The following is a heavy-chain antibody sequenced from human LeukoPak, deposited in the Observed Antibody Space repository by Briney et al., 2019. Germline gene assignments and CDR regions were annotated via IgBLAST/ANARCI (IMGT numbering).Heavy chain of an antibody. J-gene: IGHJ4*02. CDR3: ARDQYFWSGYSTPAGDY. D-gene: IGHD3-3*01. Sequence: GGSLRLSCAASGFTFSSYSMNRVRQAPGKGLEWVSSISSSSSYIYYADSVKGRFTISRDNAKNSLYLQMNSLRAEDTAVYYCARDQYFWSGYSTPAGDYWGQGTLVTVSS. CDR1: GFTFSSYS. CDR2: ISSSSSYI. V-gene: IGHV3-21*01.